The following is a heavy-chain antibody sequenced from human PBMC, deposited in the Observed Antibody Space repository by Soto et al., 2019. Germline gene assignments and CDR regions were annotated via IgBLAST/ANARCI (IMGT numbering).Heavy chain of an antibody. CDR1: GGSISSYY. CDR2: IYYSGST. D-gene: IGHD3-3*01. CDR3: ARVSVDFWSGYFIDY. Sequence: SETLSLTCTVSGGSISSYYWSWIRQPPGRGLEWIGYIYYSGSTYYNPSLKSRVTISVDTSKNQFSLKLSSVTAADTAVYYCARVSVDFWSGYFIDYWGQGTLVTVSS. J-gene: IGHJ4*02. V-gene: IGHV4-59*08.